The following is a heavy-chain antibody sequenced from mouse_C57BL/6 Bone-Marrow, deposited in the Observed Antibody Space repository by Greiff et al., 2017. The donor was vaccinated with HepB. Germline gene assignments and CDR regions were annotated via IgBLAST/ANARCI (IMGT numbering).Heavy chain of an antibody. Sequence: VQLQQSGPELVKPGASVKISCKASGYAFSSSWMNWVKQRPGKGLEWIGRIYPGDGDTNYNGKFKGKATLTAEKSSSTAYMQLSSLTSEDSAVYFCARDVCYYYGSSSYYAMDYWGQGTSVTVSS. CDR1: GYAFSSSW. V-gene: IGHV1-82*01. CDR2: IYPGDGDT. D-gene: IGHD1-1*01. J-gene: IGHJ4*01. CDR3: ARDVCYYYGSSSYYAMDY.